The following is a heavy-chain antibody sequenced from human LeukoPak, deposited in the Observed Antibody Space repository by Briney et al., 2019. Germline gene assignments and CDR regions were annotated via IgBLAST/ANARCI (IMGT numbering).Heavy chain of an antibody. D-gene: IGHD3-22*01. CDR3: AIMHGYYDGTGYWVQ. CDR2: LSGSAGGT. V-gene: IGHV3-23*01. Sequence: PGGSLRLSCAVSGITLSNYGMSWVRQAPGKGLEWVAGLSGSAGGTNYADPVEGRFTISRDNPRNTLYMQMNSLRDEDTAVYYCAIMHGYYDGTGYWVQWGQGTLVTVSS. J-gene: IGHJ1*01. CDR1: GITLSNYG.